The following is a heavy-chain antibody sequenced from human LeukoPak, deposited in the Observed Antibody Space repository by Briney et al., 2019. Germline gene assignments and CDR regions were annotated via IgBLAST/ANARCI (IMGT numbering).Heavy chain of an antibody. V-gene: IGHV5-51*01. J-gene: IGHJ5*02. CDR3: ARLAVDYSNDGGWFDP. Sequence: GESLEISLKGSGYSFTRYWIGWVRQMPGKGLEWMGIIYPDDSDTRYRAACQGQVTTSADKSISPAYLQWRSLKASDTAMYYCARLAVDYSNDGGWFDPWGQGTLVTVSS. CDR1: GYSFTRYW. CDR2: IYPDDSDT. D-gene: IGHD4-11*01.